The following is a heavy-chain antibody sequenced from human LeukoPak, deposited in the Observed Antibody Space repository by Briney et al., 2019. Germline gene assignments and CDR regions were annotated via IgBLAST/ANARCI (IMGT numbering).Heavy chain of an antibody. CDR2: IYDSRST. Sequence: PSETLSLTCTVSGGSFSSYYWSWIRQPPGKGLEWMGYIYDSRSTKYNPSLRGRVTILLDTSKNQISLKLSSVTAADTAVYFCARAGYSSAWLDRWGQGTLVTVSS. V-gene: IGHV4-59*01. CDR1: GGSFSSYY. J-gene: IGHJ5*02. CDR3: ARAGYSSAWLDR. D-gene: IGHD6-19*01.